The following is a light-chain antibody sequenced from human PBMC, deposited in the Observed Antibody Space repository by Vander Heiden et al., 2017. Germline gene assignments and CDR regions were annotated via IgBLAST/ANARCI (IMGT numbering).Light chain of an antibody. J-gene: IGKJ1*01. V-gene: IGKV1-39*01. CDR1: QSISNY. Sequence: DLQMTQSPSSLSASVGDRVTITCRASQSISNYLNWYQQQPGKAPKLLLYAASSLQSGVTSRFSGSGSGTDFTLTISSLQPEDFATYYCQQSYSTPRTFGQGTKVEIK. CDR2: AAS. CDR3: QQSYSTPRT.